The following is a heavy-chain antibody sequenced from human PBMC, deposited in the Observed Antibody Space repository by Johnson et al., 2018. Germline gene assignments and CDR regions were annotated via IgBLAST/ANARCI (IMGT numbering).Heavy chain of an antibody. D-gene: IGHD3-22*01. V-gene: IGHV3-33*01. J-gene: IGHJ3*02. Sequence: VQLVESGGGVVQPGRSXRLSCAASGFTFSSYVMHWVRQAPGKGLEWVAVIWFDGSNKYYADSVKGRFPISRENSKNTLYLTMNGLRAEDTAVYYCASGAYYDISGYYARSMGAFDIWGQGTMVTVSS. CDR3: ASGAYYDISGYYARSMGAFDI. CDR2: IWFDGSNK. CDR1: GFTFSSYV.